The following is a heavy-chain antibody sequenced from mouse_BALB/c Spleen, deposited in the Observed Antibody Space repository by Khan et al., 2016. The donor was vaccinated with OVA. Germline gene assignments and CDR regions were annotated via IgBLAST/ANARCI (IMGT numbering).Heavy chain of an antibody. CDR1: GYTFTSYD. Sequence: VQLQESGAELVKPGASVKLSCKASGYTFTSYDINWVRQRPEQGLAWIGWMFPGDGSTKSNENFKGKATLTTDKSSSTAYMQLSRLTAEDSGAYFCTRGGYGGFAYWGQGTLVTVSA. CDR3: TRGGYGGFAY. D-gene: IGHD2-14*01. V-gene: IGHV1-85*01. J-gene: IGHJ3*01. CDR2: MFPGDGST.